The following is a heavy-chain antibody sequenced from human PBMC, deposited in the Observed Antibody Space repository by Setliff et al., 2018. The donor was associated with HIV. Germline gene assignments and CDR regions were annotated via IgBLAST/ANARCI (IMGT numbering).Heavy chain of an antibody. V-gene: IGHV1-2*06. J-gene: IGHJ4*02. CDR2: ISPDSGAT. CDR1: GYVFTAYY. Sequence: ASVKVSCKTSGYVFTAYYIHWVRQAPGQGLEWVGRISPDSGATNDAQKFQGRIAMTRDTSINTVYMELKRLRTDDTAVYYCTRDPGDYWGQGTLVTVSS. CDR3: TRDPGDY.